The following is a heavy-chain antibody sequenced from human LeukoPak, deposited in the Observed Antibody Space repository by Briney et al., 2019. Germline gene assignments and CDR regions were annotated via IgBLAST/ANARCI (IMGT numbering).Heavy chain of an antibody. D-gene: IGHD6-13*01. CDR3: ARIVAAAAGTCFDY. Sequence: PSETLSLTCTVSGGSISSNYWSWIRQPAGEGLEWIGRIYTSGSTNYNPSLKSRVTISVDTSKNPFSLKLSSVTAADTAVYYCARIVAAAAGTCFDYWGQGTLVTVSS. V-gene: IGHV4-4*07. CDR1: GGSISSNY. J-gene: IGHJ4*02. CDR2: IYTSGST.